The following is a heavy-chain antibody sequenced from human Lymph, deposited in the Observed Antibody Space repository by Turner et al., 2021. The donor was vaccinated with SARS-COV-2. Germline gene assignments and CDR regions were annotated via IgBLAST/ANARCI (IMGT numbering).Heavy chain of an antibody. D-gene: IGHD4-17*01. CDR3: ARVYGDYVP. CDR2: IYPGGST. CDR1: GFTVSSNY. Sequence: EVQVVASGGGLVQPGGSLRLSCAASGFTVSSNYMTWVPQAPGKGLEWVSIIYPGGSTYYADSVKGRFTISRDNSKNTLYLQMNSLRAEDTAVYYCARVYGDYVPWGQGTLVTVSS. J-gene: IGHJ5*02. V-gene: IGHV3-66*01.